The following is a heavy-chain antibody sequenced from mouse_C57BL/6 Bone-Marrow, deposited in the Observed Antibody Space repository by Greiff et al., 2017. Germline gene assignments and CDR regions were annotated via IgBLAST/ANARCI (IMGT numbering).Heavy chain of an antibody. CDR3: ASSQLGHYFDY. CDR1: GYTFTSYW. CDR2: IDPSDSYT. D-gene: IGHD4-1*02. J-gene: IGHJ2*01. Sequence: QVQLQQPGAELVMPGASVKLSCKASGYTFTSYWMHWVKQRPGQGLEWIGGIDPSDSYTNYNQKFKGKSTLTVDKSSSTAYMQLSSLTSEYSAVYYCASSQLGHYFDYWGQGTTLTVSS. V-gene: IGHV1-69*01.